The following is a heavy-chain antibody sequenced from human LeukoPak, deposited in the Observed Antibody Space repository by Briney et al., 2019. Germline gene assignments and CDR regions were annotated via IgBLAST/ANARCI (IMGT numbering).Heavy chain of an antibody. CDR1: GFTFTTCA. CDR3: AKGDDYGANTRLPKYNWFDP. V-gene: IGHV3-30*02. J-gene: IGHJ5*02. CDR2: IRYDANNK. Sequence: PGGSLRLSCAASGFTFTTCAMHWARQAPGKGLEWVAYIRYDANNKNYADSVKGRFTISRDNSKDMLYLQMNSLRPEDTAVYYCAKGDDYGANTRLPKYNWFDPWGQGTLVTVSS. D-gene: IGHD4-23*01.